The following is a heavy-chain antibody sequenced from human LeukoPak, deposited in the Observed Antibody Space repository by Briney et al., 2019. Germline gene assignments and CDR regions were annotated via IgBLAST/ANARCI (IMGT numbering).Heavy chain of an antibody. V-gene: IGHV1-18*01. D-gene: IGHD1-26*01. CDR3: ARDNRFLCIVGAYSTFDY. CDR2: ISAYNGNT. CDR1: GYTFTSYG. J-gene: IGHJ4*02. Sequence: ASVKVSCKASGYTFTSYGISWVRQAPGQGLEWMGWISAYNGNTNYAQKLQGRVTMTTDTSTSTAYMELRSLRSDDTAVYYCARDNRFLCIVGAYSTFDYWGQGTLVTVSS.